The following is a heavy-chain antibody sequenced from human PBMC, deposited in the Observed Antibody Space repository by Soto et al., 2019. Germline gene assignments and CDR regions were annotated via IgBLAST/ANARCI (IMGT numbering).Heavy chain of an antibody. D-gene: IGHD6-13*01. V-gene: IGHV4-59*08. J-gene: IGHJ5*02. CDR1: GGSISSYY. CDR2: IYYSGST. Sequence: SETLSLTCTVSGGSISSYYWSWIRQPPGKGLEWIGYIYYSGSTNYNPSLKSRVTISVDTSKNQFSLKLSSVTAADTAVYYCARQSTQYSSSWYLNWFDPWGQGTLVTVSS. CDR3: ARQSTQYSSSWYLNWFDP.